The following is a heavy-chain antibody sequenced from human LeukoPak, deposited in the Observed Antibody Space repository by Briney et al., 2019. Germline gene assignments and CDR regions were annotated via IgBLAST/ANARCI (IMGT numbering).Heavy chain of an antibody. Sequence: GGSLRLSCTASGFTFDSYAMSWVRQAPGKGLEWVASIKQDGSEKQYVGSVRGRFTISRDNAKNVLDLQMNSLTAEDTAVYYCARELEENWFDPWGQGTLVTVSS. CDR1: GFTFDSYA. J-gene: IGHJ5*02. V-gene: IGHV3-7*01. D-gene: IGHD1-1*01. CDR2: IKQDGSEK. CDR3: ARELEENWFDP.